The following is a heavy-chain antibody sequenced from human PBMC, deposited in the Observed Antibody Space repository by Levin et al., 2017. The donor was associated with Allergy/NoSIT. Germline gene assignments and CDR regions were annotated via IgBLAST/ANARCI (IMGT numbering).Heavy chain of an antibody. D-gene: IGHD3-10*01. CDR2: IYTRGST. CDR1: GGSISSGNDY. J-gene: IGHJ4*02. Sequence: SETLSLTCNVSGGSISSGNDYWSWFRQPAGTGLEWIGRIYTRGSTNYNPSFKSLLTISLDTSKNQFSLTLSSVTAADTAVYHCARGPYALRGVYLDYWGQGIPVTVSS. CDR3: ARGPYALRGVYLDY. V-gene: IGHV4-61*02.